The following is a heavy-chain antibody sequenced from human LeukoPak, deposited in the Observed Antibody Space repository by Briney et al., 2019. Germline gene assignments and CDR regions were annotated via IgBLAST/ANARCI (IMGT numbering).Heavy chain of an antibody. V-gene: IGHV3-7*01. Sequence: GGSPRLSCAASGFTFSSYWMSWVRQAPGKGLEWVANIKQDGSEKYYVDSVKGRFTISRDNAKNSLYLQMNSLRAEDTAVYYCARKYYYYYYGMDVWGQGTTVTVSS. J-gene: IGHJ6*02. CDR1: GFTFSSYW. CDR2: IKQDGSEK. CDR3: ARKYYYYYYGMDV.